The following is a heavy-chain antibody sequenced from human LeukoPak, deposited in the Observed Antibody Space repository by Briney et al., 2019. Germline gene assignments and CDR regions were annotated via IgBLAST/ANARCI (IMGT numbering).Heavy chain of an antibody. D-gene: IGHD3-22*01. CDR2: INSDGSST. V-gene: IGHV3-74*01. Sequence: GGSLRLSCAASGFTFSSYWMHWVRQAPGKGLVWVSRINSDGSSTSYADSVKGRFTSSRDNAKNTLYLQMNGLRAEDTAVYYCARDLGQYYYDSSGLGFDYWGQGTLVTVSS. J-gene: IGHJ4*02. CDR1: GFTFSSYW. CDR3: ARDLGQYYYDSSGLGFDY.